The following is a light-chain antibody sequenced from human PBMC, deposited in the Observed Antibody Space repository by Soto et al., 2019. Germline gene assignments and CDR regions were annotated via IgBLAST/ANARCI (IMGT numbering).Light chain of an antibody. Sequence: DIQMTQSPSTLSASVGDTVTVTCRASQSIGRWLAWYQQKPGKAPNLLIHKASHLESGVPSRFSGSGSGTEFTLTISSLQPGDFATYYCQHYNTYPWTFGQGTKVDIK. V-gene: IGKV1-5*03. CDR2: KAS. CDR3: QHYNTYPWT. J-gene: IGKJ1*01. CDR1: QSIGRW.